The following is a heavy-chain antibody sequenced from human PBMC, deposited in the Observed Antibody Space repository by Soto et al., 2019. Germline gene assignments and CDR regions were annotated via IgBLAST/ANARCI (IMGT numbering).Heavy chain of an antibody. CDR3: ASLSGLGDPERFDY. CDR2: IYYSGST. Sequence: SETLSLTCTVSGGSISSGGYYWSWIRQHPGKGLEWIGYIYYSGSTYYNPSLKSRVTISVDTSKNQFSLKLSSVTAADTAVYYCASLSGLGDPERFDYWGQGTLVTVPS. D-gene: IGHD1-1*01. V-gene: IGHV4-31*03. CDR1: GGSISSGGYY. J-gene: IGHJ4*02.